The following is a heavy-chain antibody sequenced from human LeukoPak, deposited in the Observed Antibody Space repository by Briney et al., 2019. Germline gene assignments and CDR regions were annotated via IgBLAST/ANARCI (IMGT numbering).Heavy chain of an antibody. J-gene: IGHJ4*02. CDR1: GGSISSHY. Sequence: SETLSLTCTVSGGSISSHYWSWIRQPAGKGLEWIGRIYTSGSTNYNPSLKSRVTMSVDTSKNQFSLKLSSVTAADTAVYYCARVGVGYSSSWHFDYWGQGTLVTVSS. CDR2: IYTSGST. D-gene: IGHD6-13*01. CDR3: ARVGVGYSSSWHFDY. V-gene: IGHV4-4*07.